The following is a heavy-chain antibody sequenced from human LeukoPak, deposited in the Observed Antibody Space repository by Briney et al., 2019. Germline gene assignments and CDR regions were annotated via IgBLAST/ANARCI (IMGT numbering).Heavy chain of an antibody. D-gene: IGHD3-3*01. J-gene: IGHJ4*02. CDR1: GGSISSGSYY. Sequence: SQTPSLTCTVSGGSISSGSYYWSWIRLPAGKGLEWIGRIYSSGSTNQNPSLKSRVTISVDTSKNQFSLRLSSVTAADTAVYYCAAQYYDFWSGSYPYWGQGTLVSVAS. V-gene: IGHV4-61*02. CDR2: IYSSGST. CDR3: AAQYYDFWSGSYPY.